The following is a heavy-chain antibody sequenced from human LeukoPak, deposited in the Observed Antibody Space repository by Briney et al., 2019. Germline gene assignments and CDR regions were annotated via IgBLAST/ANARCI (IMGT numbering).Heavy chain of an antibody. D-gene: IGHD6-19*01. J-gene: IGHJ3*02. CDR3: AKDSIAVAGTRVNAFDI. Sequence: GGSLRLPCAASGFTFSSYAMSWVRQAPGKGLEWVSAISGSGGSTYYADSVKGRFTISRDNSKNTLYLQMNSLRAEDTAVYYCAKDSIAVAGTRVNAFDIWGQGTMVTVSS. CDR1: GFTFSSYA. CDR2: ISGSGGST. V-gene: IGHV3-23*01.